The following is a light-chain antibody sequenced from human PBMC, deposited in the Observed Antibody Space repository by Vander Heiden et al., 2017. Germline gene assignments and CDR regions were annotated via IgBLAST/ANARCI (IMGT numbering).Light chain of an antibody. Sequence: SYELTQPPSVSVSPGQTASITCSGDKLGDKYACWYQQKPCQSPVLVIYKDSKRPSGITERFSGCNSGNTATLTNSGTQAMDEADYYCQAWDSSTVVFGGGTKLTVL. CDR3: QAWDSSTVV. CDR2: KDS. CDR1: KLGDKY. J-gene: IGLJ2*01. V-gene: IGLV3-1*01.